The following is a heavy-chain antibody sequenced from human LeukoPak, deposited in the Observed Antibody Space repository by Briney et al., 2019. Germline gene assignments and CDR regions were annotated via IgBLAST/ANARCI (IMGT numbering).Heavy chain of an antibody. V-gene: IGHV4-38-2*01. J-gene: IGHJ1*01. CDR2: IYHSGST. Sequence: SETLSLTCAVSGYSISSGYYWGWIRQPPGKGLEWIGSIYHSGSTYYNPSLKSRVTISVDTSKNQFSLKLSSVTAADTAVYYCARVPGPGAAQHWGQGTLVTVSS. CDR3: ARVPGPGAAQH. D-gene: IGHD1-14*01. CDR1: GYSISSGYY.